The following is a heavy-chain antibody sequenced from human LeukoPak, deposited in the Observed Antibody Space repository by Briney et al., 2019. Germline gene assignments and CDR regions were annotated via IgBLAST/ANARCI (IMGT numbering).Heavy chain of an antibody. D-gene: IGHD3-3*01. CDR2: IYYSGST. Sequence: SETLSLTCTVSGGSISSSSYYWGWIRQPPGKGLEWIGSIYYSGSTYYNPSHKSRVTISVDTSKNQFSLKLSSVTAADTAVYYCARAEALRFLEWLPGAWFDPWGQGTLVTVSS. CDR1: GGSISSSSYY. V-gene: IGHV4-39*07. CDR3: ARAEALRFLEWLPGAWFDP. J-gene: IGHJ5*02.